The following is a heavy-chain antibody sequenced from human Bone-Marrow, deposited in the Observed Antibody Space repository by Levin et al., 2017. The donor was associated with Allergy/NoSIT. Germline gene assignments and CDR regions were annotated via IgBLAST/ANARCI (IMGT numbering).Heavy chain of an antibody. D-gene: IGHD2-2*01. CDR3: ARDALGYCSSTSCYVVARYGMDG. V-gene: IGHV4-4*07. CDR1: GGSISSYY. Sequence: PSETLSLTCTVSGGSISSYYWSWIRQPAGKGLEWIGRIYTSGSTNYNPSLKSRVTMSVDTSKNQFSLKLSSVTAADTAVYYCARDALGYCSSTSCYVVARYGMDGWGQGTTVTVSS. CDR2: IYTSGST. J-gene: IGHJ6*02.